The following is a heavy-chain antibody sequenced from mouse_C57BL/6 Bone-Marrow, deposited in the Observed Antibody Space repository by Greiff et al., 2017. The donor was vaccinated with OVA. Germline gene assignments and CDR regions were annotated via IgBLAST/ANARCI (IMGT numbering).Heavy chain of an antibody. D-gene: IGHD1-1*01. CDR3: AREGYGSSPYWYFDV. V-gene: IGHV5-17*01. CDR2: ISSGSSTI. CDR1: GFTFSDYG. Sequence: EVMLVESGGGLVKPGGSLKLSCAASGFTFSDYGMHWVRQAPEKGLEWVAYISSGSSTIYYADTVKGRFTISRDNAKNTLFLQMTSLRSEDTAMYYCAREGYGSSPYWYFDVWGTGTTVTVSS. J-gene: IGHJ1*03.